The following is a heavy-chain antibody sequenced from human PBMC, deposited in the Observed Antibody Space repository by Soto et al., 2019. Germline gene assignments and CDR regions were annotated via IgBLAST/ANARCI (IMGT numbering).Heavy chain of an antibody. CDR1: GYTFTSYG. V-gene: IGHV1-18*01. J-gene: IGHJ5*02. CDR3: ARDTYFYGSGSYGP. D-gene: IGHD3-10*01. Sequence: VSVKVSCKASGYTFTSYGISWVRQAPGQGLEWMGWISAYNGNTNYAQKLQGRVTMTTDTSTSTAYMELRSLRSDDTAVYYCARDTYFYGSGSYGPWGQGTLVTVSS. CDR2: ISAYNGNT.